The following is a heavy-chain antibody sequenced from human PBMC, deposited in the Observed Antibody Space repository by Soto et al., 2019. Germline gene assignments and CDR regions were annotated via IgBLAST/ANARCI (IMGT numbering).Heavy chain of an antibody. CDR3: ARGGYDFWSGYWYNWFDP. CDR1: GGSISSGGYS. V-gene: IGHV4-30-2*01. CDR2: IYHSGST. D-gene: IGHD3-3*01. Sequence: LSLTCAVSGGSISSGGYSWSWIRQPPGKGLEWIGYIYHSGSTYYNPSLKSRVTISVDRSKNQFSLKLSSVTAADTAVYYCARGGYDFWSGYWYNWFDPWGQGTLVTVSS. J-gene: IGHJ5*02.